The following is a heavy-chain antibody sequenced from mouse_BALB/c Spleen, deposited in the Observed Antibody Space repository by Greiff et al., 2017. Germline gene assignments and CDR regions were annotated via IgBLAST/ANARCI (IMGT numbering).Heavy chain of an antibody. V-gene: IGHV5-6*02. CDR3: ARQNYGYGGGAMDY. CDR2: ISSGGSYT. D-gene: IGHD1-2*01. J-gene: IGHJ4*01. Sequence: DVMLVESGGDLVKPGGSLKLSCAASGFTFSSYGMSWVRQTPDKRLEWVATISSGGSYTYYPDSVKGRFTISRDNAKNTLYLQMSSLKSEDTAMYYCARQNYGYGGGAMDYWGQGTSVTVSS. CDR1: GFTFSSYG.